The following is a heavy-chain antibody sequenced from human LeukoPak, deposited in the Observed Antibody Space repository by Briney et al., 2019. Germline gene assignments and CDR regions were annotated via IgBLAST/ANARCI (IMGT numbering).Heavy chain of an antibody. CDR3: ARSTTRYYFDY. CDR2: INSDGSST. J-gene: IGHJ4*02. V-gene: IGHV3-74*01. CDR1: GFTFSSYW. Sequence: HPGGSLRLSCAASGFTFSSYWMHWVRQAPGKGLVWVSRINSDGSSTSYADSVKGRFTISRDNAKNTLYLQMNSLRAEDTAVYYCARSTTRYYFDYWGQGTLVTVSS. D-gene: IGHD2-2*01.